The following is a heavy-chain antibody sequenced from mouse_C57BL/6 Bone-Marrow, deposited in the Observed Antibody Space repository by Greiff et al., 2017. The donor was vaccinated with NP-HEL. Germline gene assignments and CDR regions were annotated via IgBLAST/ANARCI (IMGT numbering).Heavy chain of an antibody. D-gene: IGHD4-1*01. CDR1: GYTFTSYW. CDR2: IDPSDSYT. J-gene: IGHJ1*03. Sequence: QVQLQQSGAELVMPGASVKLSCKASGYTFTSYWMHWVKQRPGQGLEWIGEIDPSDSYTNYNQKFKGKSTLPVDKSSSTAYMQLSSLTSEDSAVYYCAREGGTGYFDVWGTGTTVTVSS. CDR3: AREGGTGYFDV. V-gene: IGHV1-69*01.